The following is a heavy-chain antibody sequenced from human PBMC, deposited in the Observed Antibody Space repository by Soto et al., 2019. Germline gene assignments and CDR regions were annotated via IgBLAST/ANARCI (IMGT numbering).Heavy chain of an antibody. D-gene: IGHD3-3*01. V-gene: IGHV4-39*01. CDR3: ARQSSSIEDYDFWSGLAAYYGMDV. J-gene: IGHJ6*02. Sequence: SETLSLTCTVSGGSISSSSYYWGWIRQPPGKGLEWIGSIYYSGSTYYNPSLKSRVTISVDTSKNQFSLKLSSVTAADTAVYYCARQSSSIEDYDFWSGLAAYYGMDVWGQGTTVTVSS. CDR2: IYYSGST. CDR1: GGSISSSSYY.